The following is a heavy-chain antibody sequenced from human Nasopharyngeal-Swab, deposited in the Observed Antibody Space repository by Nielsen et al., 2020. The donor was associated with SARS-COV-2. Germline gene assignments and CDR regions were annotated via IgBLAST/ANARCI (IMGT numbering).Heavy chain of an antibody. J-gene: IGHJ4*02. CDR3: ARVLTEGNYYDSSGYYNY. V-gene: IGHV5-51*01. CDR1: GYSFTSYW. CDR2: IYPGDSDT. Sequence: GESLKISCKGSGYSFTSYWIGWVRQMPGKGLEWMGIIYPGDSDTRYSPSFQGQVTISADKSIITAYLQWSSLKASDTAMYYCARVLTEGNYYDSSGYYNYWGQGTLVTVSS. D-gene: IGHD3-22*01.